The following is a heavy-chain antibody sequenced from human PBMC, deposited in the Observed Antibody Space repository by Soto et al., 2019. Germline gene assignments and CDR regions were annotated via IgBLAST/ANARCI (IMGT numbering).Heavy chain of an antibody. D-gene: IGHD1-1*01. CDR1: GFTFSTYG. V-gene: IGHV3-30*18. CDR3: AKSVYNWNDGFFDY. CDR2: ISYDGVNK. J-gene: IGHJ4*02. Sequence: GGSLRLSCAAPGFTFSTYGMHWVRQAPGKGLEWVAVISYDGVNKYYADSVKGRFTTSRDNSKNTLYLQMNSLRAEDTAVYYCAKSVYNWNDGFFDYWGQGTLVTVSS.